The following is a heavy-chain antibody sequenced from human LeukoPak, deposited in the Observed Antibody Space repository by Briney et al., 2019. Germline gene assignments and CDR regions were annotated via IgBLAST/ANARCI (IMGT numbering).Heavy chain of an antibody. Sequence: PGGSLRLSCAASGFTFSSYGMSWVRQAPGKGLEWISYISSRDDSIYYADSVKGRFTISRDNSKNSLYLQMNSLRAEDTAVYFCARDIPLYFGTGGPNDYWGQGTLVTVSS. CDR3: ARDIPLYFGTGGPNDY. J-gene: IGHJ4*02. D-gene: IGHD2-8*02. V-gene: IGHV3-48*04. CDR1: GFTFSSYG. CDR2: ISSRDDSI.